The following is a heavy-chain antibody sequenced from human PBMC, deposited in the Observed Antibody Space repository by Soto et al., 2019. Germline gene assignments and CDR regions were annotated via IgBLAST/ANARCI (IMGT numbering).Heavy chain of an antibody. Sequence: QVQLMESGGGVVQPGKSLRLSCVGSGFTFSSYGMHWVRQAPGKGLEWVAGISYDGTKKYYGDSVKGRFSISRDNSRQTVYLRRDSLRAEDTAVYYCAKVGSIAVYHYHYALDVWGQGPTVTVSS. CDR1: GFTFSSYG. CDR2: ISYDGTKK. CDR3: AKVGSIAVYHYHYALDV. D-gene: IGHD6-6*01. J-gene: IGHJ6*02. V-gene: IGHV3-30*18.